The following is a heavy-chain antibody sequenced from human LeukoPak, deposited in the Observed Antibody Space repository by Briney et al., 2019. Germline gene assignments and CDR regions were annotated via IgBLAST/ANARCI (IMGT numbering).Heavy chain of an antibody. J-gene: IGHJ6*02. V-gene: IGHV4-59*08. CDR2: ISYTWST. CDR1: GGSISSFY. CDR3: ARRRATYYYYYGMDV. Sequence: SETLSLTCTVSGGSISSFYWSWIRLPPGKGLEWIGYISYTWSTNYHPSFKSRVTMSIDTSKNQFSLNLSSVTAADTAVYYCARRRATYYYYYGMDVWGQGTTVTVSS.